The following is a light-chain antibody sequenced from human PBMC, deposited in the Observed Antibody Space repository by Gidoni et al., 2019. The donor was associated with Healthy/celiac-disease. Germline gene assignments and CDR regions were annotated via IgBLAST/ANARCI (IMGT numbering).Light chain of an antibody. CDR1: QSLLHSNGYNY. V-gene: IGKV2-28*01. J-gene: IGKJ1*01. CDR2: LGS. Sequence: DIVITQSPLSLPVTPGEPASISCRSSQSLLHSNGYNYLDWYLQNPGQSPQLLIYLGSNRASGVPYRLSGSGSGTDFPLKISRVEAEDVGVYYCMQALQTPWTFGQGTKVEIQ. CDR3: MQALQTPWT.